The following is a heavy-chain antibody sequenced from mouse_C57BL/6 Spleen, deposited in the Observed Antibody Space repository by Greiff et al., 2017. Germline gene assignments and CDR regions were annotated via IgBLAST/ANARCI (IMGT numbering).Heavy chain of an antibody. J-gene: IGHJ3*01. V-gene: IGHV1-80*01. CDR2: IYPGDGDT. D-gene: IGHD2-13*01. Sequence: QVQLKESGAELVKPGASVKISCKASGYAFSSYWMNWVKQRPGQGLEWIGQIYPGDGDTNSNGKFKGKATLTVDKSSSTASMQLSRLTSEESAVDFGVSHCDAAWFAYWGQGTLVTVSA. CDR1: GYAFSSYW. CDR3: VSHCDAAWFAY.